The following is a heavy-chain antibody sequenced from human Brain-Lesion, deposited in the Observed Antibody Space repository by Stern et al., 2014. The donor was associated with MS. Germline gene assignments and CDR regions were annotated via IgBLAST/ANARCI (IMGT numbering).Heavy chain of an antibody. D-gene: IGHD1-26*01. J-gene: IGHJ4*02. V-gene: IGHV1-24*01. CDR1: GYTLTELS. CDR2: FDPEDCET. Sequence: QVQLVQSGAEVKKPGASVKVSCKVSGYTLTELSMHWVRQAPRKGLEWIGGFDPEDCETIYAQKFQGRVTMTEDTSTDTAYMELSSLRSEDTAVYYCATLSPGAGGNYYRHFDYWGQGTLVTVSS. CDR3: ATLSPGAGGNYYRHFDY.